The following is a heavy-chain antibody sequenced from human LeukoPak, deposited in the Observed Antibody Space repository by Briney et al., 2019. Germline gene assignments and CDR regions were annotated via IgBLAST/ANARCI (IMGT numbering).Heavy chain of an antibody. CDR1: GFTFSSYW. V-gene: IGHV3-74*01. D-gene: IGHD5-24*01. CDR2: INSDGSTI. J-gene: IGHJ4*02. Sequence: GGSLRLSCAASGFTFSSYWMHWVRQAPGKGLVWVSRINSDGSTINYADSVKGRFTISRDNAKNSLYLQMNSLRADDTAVYFCARLPLTERRHFEYWGQGTLVTVSS. CDR3: ARLPLTERRHFEY.